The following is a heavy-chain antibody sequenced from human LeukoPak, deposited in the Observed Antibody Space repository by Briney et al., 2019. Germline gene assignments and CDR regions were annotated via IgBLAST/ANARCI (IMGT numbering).Heavy chain of an antibody. CDR3: ATPQLYGAYDY. D-gene: IGHD4-17*01. V-gene: IGHV5-51*01. Sequence: GESLKISCKGSGYSFTSYWIGWVRQMPGKGLEWMGIMYPGDSDTSYSPSFQGQVTISADKSINTAYLQWSSLKASDTAMYYCATPQLYGAYDYWGQGTLVTVSS. CDR1: GYSFTSYW. CDR2: MYPGDSDT. J-gene: IGHJ4*02.